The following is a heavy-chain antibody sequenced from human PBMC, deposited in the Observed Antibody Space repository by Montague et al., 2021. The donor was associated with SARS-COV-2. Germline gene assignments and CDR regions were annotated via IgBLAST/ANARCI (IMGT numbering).Heavy chain of an antibody. CDR3: ARRARGGVRGFDA. V-gene: IGHV4-34*01. J-gene: IGHJ3*01. CDR2: IYDSVSA. D-gene: IGHD3-10*01. CDR1: GGSFSAYY. Sequence: SETLSLTCAVYGGSFSAYYWTWIRQPPGKGLEWIGQIYDSVSANYTPSLKSRVTISIDASKSQFSLNLNSVTAADTALYYCARRARGGVRGFDAWGQGTLVTVSS.